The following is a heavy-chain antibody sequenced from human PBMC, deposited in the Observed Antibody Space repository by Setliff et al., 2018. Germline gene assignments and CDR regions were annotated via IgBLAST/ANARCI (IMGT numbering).Heavy chain of an antibody. V-gene: IGHV1-46*01. CDR2: IHPGGGSS. CDR3: ARIGPSNWGIRGYNWLDP. CDR1: GYAFASHY. D-gene: IGHD6-13*01. Sequence: GASVKVSCKASGYAFASHYMHRVRQAPGQGLEWMGLIHPGGGSSSPAEKFEGRVTMTRDTSTSTVYMELSSLRSEDTAMYYCARIGPSNWGIRGYNWLDPWGQGTLVTVSS. J-gene: IGHJ5*02.